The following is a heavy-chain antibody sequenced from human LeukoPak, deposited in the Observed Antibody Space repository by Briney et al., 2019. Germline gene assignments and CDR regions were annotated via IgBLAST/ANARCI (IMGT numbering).Heavy chain of an antibody. V-gene: IGHV3-30*04. CDR2: ISYDGSNK. Sequence: GGSLRLSCAASGFTFSSSTMYWVRQAPGKGLEWVAVISYDGSNKYYADSVKGRFTISRDNSKNTLYLQMNSLRAEDTAVYYCARGMSSSGYSAWFDPWGQGTLVTVSS. D-gene: IGHD6-19*01. CDR1: GFTFSSST. J-gene: IGHJ5*02. CDR3: ARGMSSSGYSAWFDP.